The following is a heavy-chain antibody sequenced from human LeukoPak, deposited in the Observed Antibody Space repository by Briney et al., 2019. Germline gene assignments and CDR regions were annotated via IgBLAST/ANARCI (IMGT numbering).Heavy chain of an antibody. CDR2: IRGDGATR. V-gene: IGHV3-23*01. CDR3: AKDHYWGYFRGADY. CDR1: GFTFNTYA. D-gene: IGHD2/OR15-2a*01. J-gene: IGHJ4*02. Sequence: GGSLRLSCAASGFTFNTYAMTWVRQAPGKGLEWVSAIRGDGATRFYADSVKGRFTVSRDNSKNTVYLQMNSLRAEDTAVYYCAKDHYWGYFRGADYWGQGTLVTVSS.